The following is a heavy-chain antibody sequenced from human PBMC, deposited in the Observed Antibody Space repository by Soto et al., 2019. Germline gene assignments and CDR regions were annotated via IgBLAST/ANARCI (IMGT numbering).Heavy chain of an antibody. CDR1: GGSISSGGYY. V-gene: IGHV4-31*03. D-gene: IGHD3-16*01. CDR3: GRGVLH. CDR2: IYYSGST. Sequence: QVQLQESGPGLVKPSQTLSLTCTVSGGSISSGGYYWSWIRQHPGKGLEWIGSIYYSGSTYYNPSPESGITISVGPPKNPFSLTLSSGTAAAAAVYYCGRGVLHWGQGTLVTVSS. J-gene: IGHJ4*02.